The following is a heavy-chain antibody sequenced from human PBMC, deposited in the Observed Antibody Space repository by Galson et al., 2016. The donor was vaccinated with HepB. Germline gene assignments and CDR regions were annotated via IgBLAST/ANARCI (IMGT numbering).Heavy chain of an antibody. CDR3: ARALGDYYDSSGSFVWYFDL. CDR2: ISHLGST. J-gene: IGHJ2*01. V-gene: IGHV4-31*02. Sequence: LRLSCAASGFTFSSYDMSWVRQRPGKGLEWIGAISHLGSTYNNPSLKSRVTMSLDTSTNQVSLKLSSVTAADTAVFYCARALGDYYDSSGSFVWYFDLWGRGTLVTVSS. CDR1: GFTFSSYD. D-gene: IGHD3-22*01.